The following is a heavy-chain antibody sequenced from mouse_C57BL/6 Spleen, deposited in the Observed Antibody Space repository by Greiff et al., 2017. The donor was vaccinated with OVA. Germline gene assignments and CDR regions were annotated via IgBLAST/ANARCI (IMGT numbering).Heavy chain of an antibody. Sequence: EVKLQESGGDLVKPGGSLKLSCAASGFTFSSYGMSWVRQTPDKRLEWVATISSGGSYTYYPDSVKGRFTISRDNAKNTLYLQMSSLKSEDTAMYYCARGLYGNYDYAMDYWGQGTSVTVSS. CDR2: ISSGGSYT. J-gene: IGHJ4*01. D-gene: IGHD2-1*01. V-gene: IGHV5-6*02. CDR1: GFTFSSYG. CDR3: ARGLYGNYDYAMDY.